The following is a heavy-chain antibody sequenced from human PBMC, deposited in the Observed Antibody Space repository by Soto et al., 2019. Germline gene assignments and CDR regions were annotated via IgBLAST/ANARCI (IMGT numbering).Heavy chain of an antibody. V-gene: IGHV4-30-4*08. CDR2: IYYSGST. CDR3: AKYPVSITIFGVSGMDV. CDR1: GGSLSSYAYS. D-gene: IGHD3-3*01. J-gene: IGHJ6*02. Sequence: SETLSLTCTVSGGSLSSYAYSWGRMRQHTGQGREWIGYIYYSGSTYYNPSLKSHVTISGDTSNSHFSVNLSSVAVADTAVYYCAKYPVSITIFGVSGMDVWGRGTTVTVSS.